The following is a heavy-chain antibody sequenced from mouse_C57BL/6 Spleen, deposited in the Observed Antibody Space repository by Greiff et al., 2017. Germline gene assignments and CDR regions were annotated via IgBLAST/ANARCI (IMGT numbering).Heavy chain of an antibody. CDR2: IYPGDGDT. Sequence: VMLVESGAELVKPGASVKISCKASGYAFSSYWMNWVKQRPGKGLEWIGQIYPGDGDTNHNGKFTGKATLTADKSSSTAYMQLSSLTSEDSAVYFCARDYYGSSFSWFAYWGQGTLVTVSA. D-gene: IGHD1-1*01. CDR3: ARDYYGSSFSWFAY. CDR1: GYAFSSYW. V-gene: IGHV1-80*01. J-gene: IGHJ3*01.